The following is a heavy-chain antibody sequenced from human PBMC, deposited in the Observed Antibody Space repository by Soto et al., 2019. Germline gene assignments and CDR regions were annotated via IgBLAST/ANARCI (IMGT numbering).Heavy chain of an antibody. D-gene: IGHD4-17*01. J-gene: IGHJ4*02. CDR1: GGSISSSYW. CDR3: ARDRSPTVTQYFGY. V-gene: IGHV4-4*02. CDR2: IYHSGST. Sequence: PSETLSLTCAVSGGSISSSYWWSWVRQPPGKGLEWIGEIYHSGSTNYNPSLKSRVTISVDKSKNQFSLKLSSVTAADTAVYYCARDRSPTVTQYFGYWGQGTLVTVSS.